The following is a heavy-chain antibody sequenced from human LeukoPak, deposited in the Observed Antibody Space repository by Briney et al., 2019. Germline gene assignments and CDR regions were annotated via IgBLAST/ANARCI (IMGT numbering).Heavy chain of an antibody. CDR1: GYTFTSYG. D-gene: IGHD3-10*01. CDR3: ARYLWFGESGYYYYGMDV. Sequence: ASVRVSCKASGYTFTSYGISWVRQAPGQGLEWMGWISAYNGNTNYAQKLQGRVTMTTDTSTSTAYMELRSLRSDDTAVYYCARYLWFGESGYYYYGMDVWGQGTTVTVSS. CDR2: ISAYNGNT. V-gene: IGHV1-18*01. J-gene: IGHJ6*02.